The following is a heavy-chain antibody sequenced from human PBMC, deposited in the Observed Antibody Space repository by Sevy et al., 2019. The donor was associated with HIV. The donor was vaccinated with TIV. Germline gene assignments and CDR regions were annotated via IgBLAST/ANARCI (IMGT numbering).Heavy chain of an antibody. CDR1: GDSISVHH. CDR2: IHSIGTA. D-gene: IGHD4-17*01. Sequence: SETLSLTCAVAGDSISVHHWSWIRQPPGKGLEYIGWIHSIGTAYYNPSLGSRVTMTIEPSRNQFSLKLYALAATDTALYYCARHQSLGDYPLDLWGQGTLVTVSS. J-gene: IGHJ4*02. V-gene: IGHV4-59*08. CDR3: ARHQSLGDYPLDL.